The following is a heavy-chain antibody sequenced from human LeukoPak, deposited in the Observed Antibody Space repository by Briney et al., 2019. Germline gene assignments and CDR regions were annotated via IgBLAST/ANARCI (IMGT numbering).Heavy chain of an antibody. V-gene: IGHV1-8*01. J-gene: IGHJ4*02. CDR1: GYTLTELS. D-gene: IGHD3-22*01. CDR3: ASSIDYYDSSGYSN. CDR2: MNPNSGNT. Sequence: ASVKVSCKVSGYTLTELSMHWVRQAPGKGLEWMGWMNPNSGNTGYAQKFQGRVTMTRNTSISTAYMELSSLRSEDTAVYYCASSIDYYDSSGYSNWGQGTLVTVSS.